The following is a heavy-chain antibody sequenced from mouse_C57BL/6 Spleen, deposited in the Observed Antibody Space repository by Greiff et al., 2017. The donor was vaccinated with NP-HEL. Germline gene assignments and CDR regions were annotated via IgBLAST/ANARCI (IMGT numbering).Heavy chain of an antibody. D-gene: IGHD1-1*01. V-gene: IGHV1-9*01. CDR3: AATVVATREYYFDY. Sequence: VQLQQSGAELMKPGASVKLSCKATGYTFTGYWIEWVKQRPGHGLEWIGEILPGSGGTNYNEKFKGKATFTADTSSNTAYMQLSSLTTEDSAIYYCAATVVATREYYFDYWGQGTTLTVSS. J-gene: IGHJ2*01. CDR2: ILPGSGGT. CDR1: GYTFTGYW.